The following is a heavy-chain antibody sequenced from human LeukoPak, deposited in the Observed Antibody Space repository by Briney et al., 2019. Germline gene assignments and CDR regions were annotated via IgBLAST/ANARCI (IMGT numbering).Heavy chain of an antibody. Sequence: ASVNVSCKASGYTFTGYYMHWVRQAPGQGLEWMGWISPNSGGTNYAQKFQGRVTMTRDTSISTAYMELSRLRSDDTAVYYCARGRITMVRGAIQGWFDPWGQGTLVTVSS. D-gene: IGHD3-10*01. CDR3: ARGRITMVRGAIQGWFDP. CDR2: ISPNSGGT. V-gene: IGHV1-2*02. CDR1: GYTFTGYY. J-gene: IGHJ5*02.